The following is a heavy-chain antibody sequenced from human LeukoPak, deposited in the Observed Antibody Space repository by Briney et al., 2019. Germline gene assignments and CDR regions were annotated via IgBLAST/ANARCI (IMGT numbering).Heavy chain of an antibody. D-gene: IGHD6-13*01. CDR2: IKQDGSEK. J-gene: IGHJ4*02. Sequence: GGSLRLSCAASGFTFTNYWMRWVRQAPGKGLEWVANIKQDGSEKHYVDSVKGRFTISRDNAKNSLYLQMSSLRDEDTAVYYCTTSYSSSWYAFGTDYWGQGTLVTVS. CDR3: TTSYSSSWYAFGTDY. V-gene: IGHV3-7*01. CDR1: GFTFTNYW.